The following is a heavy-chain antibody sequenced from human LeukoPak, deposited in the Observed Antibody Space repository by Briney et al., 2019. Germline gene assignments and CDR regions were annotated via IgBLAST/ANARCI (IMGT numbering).Heavy chain of an antibody. V-gene: IGHV3-23*01. D-gene: IGHD1-14*01. CDR1: GFTFSSYA. J-gene: IGHJ5*02. Sequence: PGGSPRLSCAASGFTFSSYAMSWVRQAPGKGLEWVSAISGSGGSTYYADSAKGRFTISRDNSKSTLYLQMNSLRAEDTAVYYCARDKGNHPYNWFDPWGQGTLVTVSS. CDR3: ARDKGNHPYNWFDP. CDR2: ISGSGGST.